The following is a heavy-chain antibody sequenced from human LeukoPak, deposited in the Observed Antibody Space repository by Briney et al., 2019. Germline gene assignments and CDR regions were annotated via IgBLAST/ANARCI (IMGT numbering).Heavy chain of an antibody. J-gene: IGHJ3*02. V-gene: IGHV1-2*02. CDR1: GYTFTGYY. CDR2: INPNSGGT. D-gene: IGHD6-6*01. Sequence: ASVKVSCKASGYTFTGYYMHRVRQAPGQGLEWMGWINPNSGGTNYAQKLQGRVTMTRDTSISTSYMELSSLRSDDTAVYSCAVRGIAARPENAFDIWGQGTMVTVSS. CDR3: AVRGIAARPENAFDI.